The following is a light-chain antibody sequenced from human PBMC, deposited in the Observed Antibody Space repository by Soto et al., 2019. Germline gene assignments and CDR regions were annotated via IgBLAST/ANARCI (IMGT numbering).Light chain of an antibody. V-gene: IGLV2-23*01. CDR2: EGS. Sequence: QSALTQPASVSGSPGQSITISCTGTNSDVGSYNLVSWYQQHPGKAPRVLIYEGSKRPSGVSNRFSGSRSANTASLTISGLQAEDEADYYCCSYAGSNWVFGIGTKVTVL. CDR1: NSDVGSYNL. CDR3: CSYAGSNWV. J-gene: IGLJ3*02.